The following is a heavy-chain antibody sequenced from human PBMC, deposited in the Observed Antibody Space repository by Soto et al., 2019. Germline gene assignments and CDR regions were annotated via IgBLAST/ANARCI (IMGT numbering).Heavy chain of an antibody. CDR2: MNPNSGNT. CDR1: GYTFTSYD. V-gene: IGHV1-8*01. J-gene: IGHJ6*03. D-gene: IGHD3-3*01. CDR3: ARGTDYDFWSGYYPLDYYYYYMDV. Sequence: GASVKVSCKASGYTFTSYDINWVRQATGQGLEWMGWMNPNSGNTGYAQKFQGRVTMTRNTSISTAYMELSSLRSEDTAVYYCARGTDYDFWSGYYPLDYYYYYMDVWG.